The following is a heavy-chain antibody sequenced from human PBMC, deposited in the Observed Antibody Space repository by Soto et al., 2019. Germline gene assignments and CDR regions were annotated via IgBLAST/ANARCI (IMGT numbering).Heavy chain of an antibody. CDR1: GASIITDGYS. Sequence: QLQLQESGSGLVKPSHTLSLTCTVSGASIITDGYSWTWIRQPPAKGLEWIGYIYHSGNTYYNPSLKRRVTISISRSKNQFSLTLSSVTAAATAVYYCVRAYNAASGWPYWFDPWGQGTLVTVSS. V-gene: IGHV4-30-2*01. CDR3: VRAYNAASGWPYWFDP. D-gene: IGHD2-15*01. CDR2: IYHSGNT. J-gene: IGHJ5*02.